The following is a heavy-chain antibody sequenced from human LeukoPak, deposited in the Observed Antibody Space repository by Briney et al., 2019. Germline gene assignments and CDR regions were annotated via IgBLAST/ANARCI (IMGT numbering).Heavy chain of an antibody. Sequence: ASVKVSCKASGYTFTGYYMHWVRQAPGQGLEWMGWINPNSGGTNYAQKFQGRVTMTRDTSISTAYMELSRLRSDDTAVYYCAREGVDWNHSVYYFDYWGQGTLVTVAS. V-gene: IGHV1-2*02. CDR1: GYTFTGYY. CDR3: AREGVDWNHSVYYFDY. CDR2: INPNSGGT. D-gene: IGHD1-1*01. J-gene: IGHJ4*02.